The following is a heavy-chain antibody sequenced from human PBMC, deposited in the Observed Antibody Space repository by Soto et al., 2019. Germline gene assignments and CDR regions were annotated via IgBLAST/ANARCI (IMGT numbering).Heavy chain of an antibody. CDR2: ISSSGSTI. CDR3: ARVERGITIFGVIIPPFDY. J-gene: IGHJ4*02. CDR1: GFTFSDYY. D-gene: IGHD3-3*01. V-gene: IGHV3-11*01. Sequence: QVQLVESGGGLVKPGGSLRLSCAASGFTFSDYYMSWIRQAPGKGLVLVSYISSSGSTIFYADSVKGRFTSSRDNAKNSLYLQMNSLRAEDTAVYYCARVERGITIFGVIIPPFDYWGQGTLVTVSS.